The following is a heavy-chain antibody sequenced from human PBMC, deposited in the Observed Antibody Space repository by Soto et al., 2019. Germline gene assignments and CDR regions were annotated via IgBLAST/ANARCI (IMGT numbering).Heavy chain of an antibody. CDR1: GGSISHYY. J-gene: IGHJ6*02. Sequence: ASETLSLTCTVSGGSISHYYWTWIRQPPGKGLECIGYISYSGSTNYNSSLKSRVTILVDTSKNQFSLKLNSVTAADTAVYYCARLSTYYYYAMDVWGQGTTVTVS. V-gene: IGHV4-59*08. CDR2: ISYSGST. CDR3: ARLSTYYYYAMDV.